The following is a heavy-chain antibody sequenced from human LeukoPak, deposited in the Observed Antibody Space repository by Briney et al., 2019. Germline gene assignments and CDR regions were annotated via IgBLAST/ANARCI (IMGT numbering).Heavy chain of an antibody. CDR1: GFTFSSYA. V-gene: IGHV3-23*01. CDR3: AKGVGYYYYYGMDV. Sequence: GGSLRLSCAASGFTFSSYAMSWVRQAPGKGLEWVSAISGSGGSTYYADSVEGRFTISRDNSKNTLYLQMNSLRAEDTAVYYCAKGVGYYYYYGMDVWGQGTTLTVSS. D-gene: IGHD2-15*01. J-gene: IGHJ6*02. CDR2: ISGSGGST.